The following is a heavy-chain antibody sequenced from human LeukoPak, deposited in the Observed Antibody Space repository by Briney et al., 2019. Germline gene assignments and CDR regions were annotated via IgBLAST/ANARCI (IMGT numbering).Heavy chain of an antibody. CDR2: ISGSGGST. J-gene: IGHJ4*02. D-gene: IGHD6-13*01. CDR3: AKHRSSPRTRYFDY. Sequence: SGGSLRLSCAASGFTFSSYAMSWVRQAPGKGLEWVSAISGSGGSTYYADSVKGRFTISRDNSKNTLYLQMNSLRAEDTAVYYCAKHRSSPRTRYFDYWGQGTLVTVSS. CDR1: GFTFSSYA. V-gene: IGHV3-23*01.